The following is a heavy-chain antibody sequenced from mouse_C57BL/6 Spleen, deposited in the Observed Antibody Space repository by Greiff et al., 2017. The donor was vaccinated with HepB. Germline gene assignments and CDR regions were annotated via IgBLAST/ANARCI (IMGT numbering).Heavy chain of an antibody. CDR3: ARTARIKY. V-gene: IGHV3-2*02. D-gene: IGHD3-3*01. Sequence: EVQLVESGPGLVKPSQSLSLPCTVTGYSITSGYGWNWIRQFPGNKLEWMGYISYSGSTNYNPSLKSRITITRDPSKNQFFLQLNSVTTEDTATYYCARTARIKYWGQGTTLTVSS. J-gene: IGHJ2*01. CDR1: GYSITSGYG. CDR2: ISYSGST.